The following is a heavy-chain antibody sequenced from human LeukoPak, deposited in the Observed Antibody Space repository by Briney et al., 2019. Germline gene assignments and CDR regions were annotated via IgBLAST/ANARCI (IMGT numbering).Heavy chain of an antibody. CDR3: ARQGGSYWDWFDP. V-gene: IGHV4-38-2*01. Sequence: SETLSLTCAVSGYSISSGYYWGWIRQPPGKGLDWIGSIYHSGNTYCNPSLKSRVTISVDTSKNQFSLKLSSVTAADTAVYYCARQGGSYWDWFDPWGQGTLVTVSS. CDR2: IYHSGNT. D-gene: IGHD2-15*01. CDR1: GYSISSGYY. J-gene: IGHJ5*02.